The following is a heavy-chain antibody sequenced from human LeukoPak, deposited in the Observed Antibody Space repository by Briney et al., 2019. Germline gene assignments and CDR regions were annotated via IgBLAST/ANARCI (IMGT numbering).Heavy chain of an antibody. CDR2: IIPIFGTA. CDR3: ARDFVVVPAAILGRFDP. D-gene: IGHD2-2*02. CDR1: GYTFTSYD. Sequence: SVKVSCKASGYTFTSYDINWVRQAPGQGLEWMGGIIPIFGTANYAQKFQGRVTITADESTSTAYMELSSLRSEDTAVYYCARDFVVVPAAILGRFDPWGQGTLVTVSS. V-gene: IGHV1-69*13. J-gene: IGHJ5*02.